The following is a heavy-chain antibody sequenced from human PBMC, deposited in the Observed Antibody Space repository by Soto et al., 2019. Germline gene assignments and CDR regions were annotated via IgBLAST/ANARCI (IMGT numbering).Heavy chain of an antibody. CDR3: AKPKRGSYRPDAFDI. Sequence: QVQLVESGGGVVQPGRSPRLSCAASGFTFSSYGMHWVRQAPGKGLEWVAVISYDGSNKYYADSVKGRFTISRDNSKNTLYLQMNSLRAEDTAVYYCAKPKRGSYRPDAFDIWGQGTMVTVSS. V-gene: IGHV3-30*18. CDR2: ISYDGSNK. CDR1: GFTFSSYG. D-gene: IGHD3-16*02. J-gene: IGHJ3*02.